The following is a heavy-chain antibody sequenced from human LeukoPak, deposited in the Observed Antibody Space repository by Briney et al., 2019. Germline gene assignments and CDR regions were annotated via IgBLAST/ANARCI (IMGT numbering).Heavy chain of an antibody. CDR3: ARDRDYSNIERGFDY. J-gene: IGHJ4*02. Sequence: ASVKVSCKTSGYTFTDYYIHWVRQAPGQGLEWMGWINPNSGETNSAQKFQGRVTMTGDTSISTAYMELRRVTSDDTAVSYCARDRDYSNIERGFDYWGQGTLVTVSS. CDR1: GYTFTDYY. D-gene: IGHD4-11*01. V-gene: IGHV1-2*02. CDR2: INPNSGET.